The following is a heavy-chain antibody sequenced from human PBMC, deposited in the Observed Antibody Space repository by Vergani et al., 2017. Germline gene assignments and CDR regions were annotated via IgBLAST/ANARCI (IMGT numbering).Heavy chain of an antibody. J-gene: IGHJ4*02. V-gene: IGHV1-2*02. Sequence: QVQLVQSGAEVKKPGASVKVFCKASGYTFTGYYMHWVRQAPGQGLEWMGWINPNSGGTNYAQKFQGRVTMTRDTSISTAYMELSRLRSDDTAVYYCARDGSAGYNWNWGFDYWGQGTLVTVSS. CDR3: ARDGSAGYNWNWGFDY. CDR2: INPNSGGT. CDR1: GYTFTGYY. D-gene: IGHD1-1*01.